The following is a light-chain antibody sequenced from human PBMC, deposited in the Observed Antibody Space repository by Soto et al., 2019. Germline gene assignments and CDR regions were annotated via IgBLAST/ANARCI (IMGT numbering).Light chain of an antibody. CDR1: QSVSNNY. CDR3: QQYGSSGT. Sequence: EIVITPSPGTLSLSPGERATLSCRASQSVSNNYSAWYQQKPGPATRLLIYGASNTATGIPDRFSVSGSGTDFTLTISRPEPEDFAVYYCQQYGSSGTFGQGTKVDI. CDR2: GAS. J-gene: IGKJ1*01. V-gene: IGKV3-20*01.